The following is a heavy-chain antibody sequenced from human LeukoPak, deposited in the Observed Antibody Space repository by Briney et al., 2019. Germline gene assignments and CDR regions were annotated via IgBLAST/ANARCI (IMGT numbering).Heavy chain of an antibody. J-gene: IGHJ4*02. CDR1: GFTFSSYT. V-gene: IGHV3-30-3*01. CDR2: IPYDGGNK. D-gene: IGHD3-22*01. Sequence: GGSLRLSCAASGFTFSSYTMHWVRQAPGKGLEWVAVIPYDGGNKYYADSVKGRFTISRDNSKNTLYLQMNSLRAEDTAVYYCAREEDYYDSSGYYIYYFDYWGQGTLVTVSS. CDR3: AREEDYYDSSGYYIYYFDY.